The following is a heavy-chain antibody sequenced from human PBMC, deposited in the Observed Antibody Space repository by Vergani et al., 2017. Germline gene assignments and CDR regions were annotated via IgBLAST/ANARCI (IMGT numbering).Heavy chain of an antibody. J-gene: IGHJ4*02. D-gene: IGHD6-25*01. CDR1: GGSFSGYY. V-gene: IGHV4-34*01. Sequence: QVQLQQWGAGLLKPSETLSLTCAVYGGSFSGYYWSWIRQPPGKGLEWIGEINHSGSTNYNPSLKSRVTISVDTSKNQFSLKLSSVTAADTAVYYCARVVTGWRNRCSGYWNDYWGQGTLVTVSS. CDR3: ARVVTGWRNRCSGYWNDY. CDR2: INHSGST.